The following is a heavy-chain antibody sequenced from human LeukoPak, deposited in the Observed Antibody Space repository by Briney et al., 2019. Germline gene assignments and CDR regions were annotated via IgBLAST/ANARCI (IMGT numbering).Heavy chain of an antibody. CDR3: ARGIATGRGDSDY. D-gene: IGHD6-13*01. J-gene: IGHJ4*02. CDR1: GGSISSSSYY. Sequence: KPSETLSLTCTVSGGSISSSSYYWGWIRQPPGKGLEWIGSIYYSGSTYYNPSLKSRVTISVDTSKNQFSLKLSSVTAADTAVYYCARGIATGRGDSDYWGQGTLVTVSS. CDR2: IYYSGST. V-gene: IGHV4-39*07.